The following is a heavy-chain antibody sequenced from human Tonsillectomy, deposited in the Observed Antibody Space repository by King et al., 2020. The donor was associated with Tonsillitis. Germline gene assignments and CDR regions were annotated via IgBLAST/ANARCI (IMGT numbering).Heavy chain of an antibody. CDR1: GLIVSSSY. D-gene: IGHD5-12*01. CDR3: TRDSGTGGYHYYMDV. Sequence: VQLVESGGGLIQPGGSLRLSCAASGLIVSSSYMSWVRQAPGKGLEWVSLIYRGGSTYHAASVKGRFTISTDNSKNTLYLQMDSLQAGDTAVYYCTRDSGTGGYHYYMDVWGKGTTVTVSS. J-gene: IGHJ6*03. CDR2: IYRGGST. V-gene: IGHV3-53*01.